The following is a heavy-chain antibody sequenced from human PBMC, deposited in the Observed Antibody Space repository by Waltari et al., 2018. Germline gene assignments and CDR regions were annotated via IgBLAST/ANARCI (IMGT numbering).Heavy chain of an antibody. J-gene: IGHJ3*02. V-gene: IGHV4-39*07. CDR1: GGSISTSDY. D-gene: IGHD3-3*01. CDR2: IYHSGST. Sequence: QLQLQESGPGLVKPSETLSLTCTVSGGSISTSDYWGWIRQPPGKGLQWIGSIYHSGSTYYNPSLKSRVTISVDTSKNQFSLKLSSVTAADTAVYYCARDRNLGGLEWLFRASDAFDIWGQGTMVTVSS. CDR3: ARDRNLGGLEWLFRASDAFDI.